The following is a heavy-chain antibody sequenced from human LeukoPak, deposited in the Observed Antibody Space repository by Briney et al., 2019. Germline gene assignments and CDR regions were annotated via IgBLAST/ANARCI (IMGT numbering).Heavy chain of an antibody. V-gene: IGHV1-2*02. CDR2: INPNSGGT. CDR3: ARAGLSRITMVRGPEGY. J-gene: IGHJ4*02. D-gene: IGHD3-10*01. Sequence: GASVKVSCKASGYTFTNYNIHWVRQAPGQGLEWMGWINPNSGGTNYAQKFQGRVTMTRDTSISTAYMELSRLRSDDTAVYYCARAGLSRITMVRGPEGYWGQGTLVTVSS. CDR1: GYTFTNYN.